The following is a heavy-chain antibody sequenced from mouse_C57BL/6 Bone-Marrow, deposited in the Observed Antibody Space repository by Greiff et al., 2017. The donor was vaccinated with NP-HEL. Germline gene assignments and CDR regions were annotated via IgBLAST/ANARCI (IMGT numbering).Heavy chain of an antibody. CDR3: TESLRLLFYAMDY. V-gene: IGHV6-3*01. D-gene: IGHD2-3*01. J-gene: IGHJ4*01. CDR2: IRLKSDNYAT. Sequence: EVKLEESGGGLVQPGGSMKLSCVASGFTFSNYWMNWVRQSPEKGLEWVAQIRLKSDNYATHYAESVKGRFTISRDDSKSSVYLQMNNLRAEDTGIYYCTESLRLLFYAMDYWGQGTSVTVSS. CDR1: GFTFSNYW.